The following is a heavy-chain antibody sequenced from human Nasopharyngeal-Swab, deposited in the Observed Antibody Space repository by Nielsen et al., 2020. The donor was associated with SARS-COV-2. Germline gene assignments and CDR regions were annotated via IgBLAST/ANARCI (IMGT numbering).Heavy chain of an antibody. J-gene: IGHJ6*01. CDR1: GGSISGYF. Sequence: GTLRLSCSVSGGSISGYFLSWIRQPAGEGLEWIGRVYTSGSTNYNPSLKSRVTISIDMSKNQFSLELRSVTAADTAFYYCARSGTTKYGLDVWGQGTTVIVSS. CDR3: ARSGTTKYGLDV. V-gene: IGHV4-4*07. CDR2: VYTSGST. D-gene: IGHD1-1*01.